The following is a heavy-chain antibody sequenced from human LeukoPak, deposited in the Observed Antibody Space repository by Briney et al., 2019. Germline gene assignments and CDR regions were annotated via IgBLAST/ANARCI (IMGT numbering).Heavy chain of an antibody. D-gene: IGHD6-13*01. CDR3: AREGVAAADTYFDY. CDR1: GFTFSSYW. V-gene: IGHV3-74*01. J-gene: IGHJ4*02. CDR2: INSDGSST. Sequence: GGSLRLSCAASGFTFSSYWMHWVRQAPGKGLVWVSRINSDGSSTSYADSVKGRFTISRDNAKNTLYLQMNSLRAEDTAVYYCAREGVAAADTYFDYWGQGTLVTVSS.